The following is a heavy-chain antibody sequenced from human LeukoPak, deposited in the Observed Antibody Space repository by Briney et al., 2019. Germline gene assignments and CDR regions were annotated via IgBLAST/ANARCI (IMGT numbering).Heavy chain of an antibody. CDR3: ARDGHYYDSLTPFDY. J-gene: IGHJ4*02. V-gene: IGHV3-7*05. Sequence: GGSLRLSCAASGFTLSNFWMNWVRQAPGKGLEWVAIINRDGSRKEYVDSVKGRFTISRDNAKNSLFLQMNSLRAEDTAVYYCARDGHYYDSLTPFDYWGQGTLVTVSS. CDR2: INRDGSRK. D-gene: IGHD3-22*01. CDR1: GFTLSNFW.